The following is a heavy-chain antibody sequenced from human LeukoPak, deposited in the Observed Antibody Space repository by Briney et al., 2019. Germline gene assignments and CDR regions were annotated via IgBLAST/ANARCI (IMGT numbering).Heavy chain of an antibody. D-gene: IGHD3-22*01. CDR3: ARDGVFYYDSSGYSFFDY. Sequence: PPQTLSLTCTVSGGSISSGDYYWSWIRQPPGKGLEWIGYIYYSGSTYYNPSLKSRVTISVDTSKNQFSLKLSSVTAADTAVYYCARDGVFYYDSSGYSFFDYWGQGTLVTVSS. J-gene: IGHJ4*02. CDR1: GGSISSGDYY. CDR2: IYYSGST. V-gene: IGHV4-30-4*08.